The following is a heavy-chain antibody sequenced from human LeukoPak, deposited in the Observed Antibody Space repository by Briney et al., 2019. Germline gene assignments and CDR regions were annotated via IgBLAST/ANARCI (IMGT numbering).Heavy chain of an antibody. CDR2: INHSGGT. Sequence: SETLSLTCAVYGGSFSGYYWSWIRQPPGKGLEWIGEINHSGGTNYNPSLKSRVTISVDTSKNQFSLKLSSVTAADTAVYYCARGAVVVPAAIANYFDYWGQGTLVTVSS. D-gene: IGHD2-2*02. CDR3: ARGAVVVPAAIANYFDY. V-gene: IGHV4-34*01. CDR1: GGSFSGYY. J-gene: IGHJ4*02.